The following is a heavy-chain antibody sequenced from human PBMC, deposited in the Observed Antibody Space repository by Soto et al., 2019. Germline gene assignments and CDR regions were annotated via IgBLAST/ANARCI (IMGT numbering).Heavy chain of an antibody. J-gene: IGHJ4*02. D-gene: IGHD1-26*01. CDR1: GGSFSGYY. CDR2: INHSGST. V-gene: IGHV4-34*01. Sequence: LSLTCAVYGGSFSGYYWSWIRQPPGKGLEWIGEINHSGSTNYNPSLKSRVTTSVDTSKNQFSLKLSSVTAADTAVYYCARGIGDSPGRYFDYWGQGTLVTVSS. CDR3: ARGIGDSPGRYFDY.